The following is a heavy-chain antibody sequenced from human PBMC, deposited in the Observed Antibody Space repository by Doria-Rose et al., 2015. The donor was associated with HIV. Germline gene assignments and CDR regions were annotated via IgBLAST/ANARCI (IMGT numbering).Heavy chain of an antibody. V-gene: IGHV3-30*02. D-gene: IGHD3-10*01. J-gene: IGHJ4*02. CDR2: IRYDGSNK. CDR3: AKTSGSSLDY. Sequence: FSCHGMQWVRQAPGKGLEWVAFIRYDGSNKYYADSVKGRFTISRDNSKKTLYLQINRLTAEDTAVYYCAKTSGSSLDYWGQGTLVTVSS. CDR1: FSCHG.